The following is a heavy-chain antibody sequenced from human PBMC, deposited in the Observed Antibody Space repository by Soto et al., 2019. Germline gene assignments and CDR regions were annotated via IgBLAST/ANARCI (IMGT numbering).Heavy chain of an antibody. CDR2: IYSGGST. V-gene: IGHV3-66*01. CDR3: ARDYPKIVVVPADHSVD. D-gene: IGHD2-2*01. Sequence: GGSLRLSCAASGFTVSSNYMSWVRQAPGKGLEWVSVIYSGGSTYYADSVKGRFTISRDNSKNTLYLQLNSLRAEDTAVYYCARDYPKIVVVPADHSVDWGQGTLVTVSS. CDR1: GFTVSSNY. J-gene: IGHJ4*02.